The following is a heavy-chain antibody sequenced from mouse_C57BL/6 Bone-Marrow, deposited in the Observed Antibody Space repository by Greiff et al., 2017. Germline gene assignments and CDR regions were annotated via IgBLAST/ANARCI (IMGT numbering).Heavy chain of an antibody. V-gene: IGHV14-3*01. CDR1: GFNFKNTY. Sequence: VQLQQSVAELVRPGASVKLSCTASGFNFKNTYMHWVKQRPEQGLEWIGRIDPANGNTKYTPKFKGKATITADTSSNTAYLQLSSLTSEDTAIYYCARGGDYGSSHDYYAMDYWGPGTSVTVSS. CDR2: IDPANGNT. CDR3: ARGGDYGSSHDYYAMDY. J-gene: IGHJ4*01. D-gene: IGHD1-1*01.